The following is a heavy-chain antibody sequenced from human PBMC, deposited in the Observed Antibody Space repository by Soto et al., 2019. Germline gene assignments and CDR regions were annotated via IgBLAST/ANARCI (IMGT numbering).Heavy chain of an antibody. CDR3: ARVGVRFLELAWFDP. J-gene: IGHJ5*02. D-gene: IGHD3-3*01. CDR1: GGSISSYY. CDR2: IYYSGST. V-gene: IGHV4-59*01. Sequence: SETLSLTCTVSGGSISSYYWSWIRQPPGKGLEWIGYIYYSGSTNYNPSLKSRVTISVDTSKNQFSLKLSSVTAADTAVYYCARVGVRFLELAWFDPWGQGTLVTVSS.